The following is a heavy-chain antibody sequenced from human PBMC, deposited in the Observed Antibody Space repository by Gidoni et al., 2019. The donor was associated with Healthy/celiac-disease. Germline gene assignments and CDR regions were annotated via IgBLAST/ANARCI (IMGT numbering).Heavy chain of an antibody. CDR2: IKSKTDGGTT. V-gene: IGHV3-15*01. CDR3: TTDLRCGSTSCYSGWFDP. J-gene: IGHJ5*02. D-gene: IGHD2-2*01. Sequence: PGKGLEWVGRIKSKTDGGTTDYAAPVKGRFTISRDDSKNTLYLQMKSLKTEDTAVYYCTTDLRCGSTSCYSGWFDPWGQGTLVTVSS.